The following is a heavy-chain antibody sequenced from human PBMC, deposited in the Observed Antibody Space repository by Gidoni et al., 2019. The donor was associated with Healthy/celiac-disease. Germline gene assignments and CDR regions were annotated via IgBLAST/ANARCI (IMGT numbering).Heavy chain of an antibody. CDR1: GGTFSSDA. J-gene: IGHJ5*02. D-gene: IGHD3-9*01. CDR2: IIPILGIA. CDR3: ARDAHYDILTGYYRKENWFDP. V-gene: IGHV1-69*04. Sequence: QVQLVQSGAEVKKPGSSVKVSCKASGGTFSSDAISWVRQAPGQGLEWMGRIIPILGIANYAQKFQGRVTITADKSTSTAYMELSSLRSEDTAVYYCARDAHYDILTGYYRKENWFDPWGQGTLVTVSS.